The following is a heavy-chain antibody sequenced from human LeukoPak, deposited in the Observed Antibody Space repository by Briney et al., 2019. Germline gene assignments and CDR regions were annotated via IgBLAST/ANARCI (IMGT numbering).Heavy chain of an antibody. CDR3: ARASALATPPFAY. CDR1: GFTFSSYW. D-gene: IGHD5-12*01. Sequence: GGSLRLSCAASGFTFSSYWMHWVRQAPGRGLVWVSRINIDGSTSNYADSVKGRFTISRDNAKNAVYLQMSSLRVEDTAVYYCARASALATPPFAYWGQGTLVTVSS. J-gene: IGHJ4*02. V-gene: IGHV3-74*01. CDR2: INIDGSTS.